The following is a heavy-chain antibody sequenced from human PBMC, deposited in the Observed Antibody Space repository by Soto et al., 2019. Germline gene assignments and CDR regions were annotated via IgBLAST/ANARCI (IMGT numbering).Heavy chain of an antibody. Sequence: QVQLVESGGGVVQPGRSLRLSCAASGFTFSSYGMHWVRQAPGKGLEWVAVIWYDGSNKYYADSVKGRFTISRDNSKXXXXXXXXXXXXXXXXXXXXARDYXXXYFDYWGQGTLVTVSS. D-gene: IGHD1-26*01. J-gene: IGHJ4*02. V-gene: IGHV3-33*01. CDR2: IWYDGSNK. CDR3: ARDYXXXYFDY. CDR1: GFTFSSYG.